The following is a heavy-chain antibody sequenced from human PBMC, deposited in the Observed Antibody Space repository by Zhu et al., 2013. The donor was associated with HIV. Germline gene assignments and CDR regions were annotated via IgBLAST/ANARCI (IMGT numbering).Heavy chain of an antibody. CDR3: ARDLPTRFYYDSSGYDY. CDR1: GYTFIKYG. CDR2: ISTYNGDT. V-gene: IGHV1-18*01. J-gene: IGHJ4*02. D-gene: IGHD3-22*01. Sequence: QVHLVQSGAEVKKPGASVKVSCKTSGYTFIKYGISWVRQAPGQGLEWMGWISTYNGDTNYEQKLQGRVTMTTDTSTSTAYMELRSLRSDDTAVYYCARDLPTRFYYDSSGYDYWGQGTLVTVSS.